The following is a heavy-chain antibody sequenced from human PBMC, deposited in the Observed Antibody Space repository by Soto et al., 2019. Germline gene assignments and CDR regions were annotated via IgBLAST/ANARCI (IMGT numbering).Heavy chain of an antibody. Sequence: SETLSLTCNVSGASLSRYYWSWIRQPPGKGLEWIGRIYATGDTDYNPSLRSRISMSVDMSKKQFSLTLRSVTAADTAIYYCVRDGTKNLRDRFEPWGRGILVTVSS. CDR1: GASLSRYY. V-gene: IGHV4-4*07. D-gene: IGHD1-26*01. J-gene: IGHJ5*02. CDR2: IYATGDT. CDR3: VRDGTKNLRDRFEP.